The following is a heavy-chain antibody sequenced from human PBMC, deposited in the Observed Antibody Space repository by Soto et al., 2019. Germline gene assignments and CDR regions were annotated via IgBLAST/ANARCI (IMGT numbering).Heavy chain of an antibody. V-gene: IGHV4-61*08. D-gene: IGHD4-4*01. CDR2: INHSGST. CDR3: ARMVTVTTDYYYYMDV. J-gene: IGHJ6*03. Sequence: PSESLSLTCTVSGGSVSSGGDYWSWIRQPPGKGLEWIGEINHSGSTNYNPSLKSRVTISVDTSKNQFSLKLSSVTAADTAVYYCARMVTVTTDYYYYMDVWGKGTTVTVSS. CDR1: GGSVSSGGDY.